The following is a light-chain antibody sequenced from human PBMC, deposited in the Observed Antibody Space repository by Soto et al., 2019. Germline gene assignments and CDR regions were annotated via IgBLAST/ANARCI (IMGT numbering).Light chain of an antibody. CDR2: AAS. J-gene: IGKJ2*01. V-gene: IGKV1-39*01. CDR3: QQSFSTPHT. CDR1: QSISSY. Sequence: IQMTQSPSSLSASVGDRVTITCRASQSISSYLNWYQHKPGKAPKLLIHAASSLQSGVPSRFSGSGSGTDFTLTISSLQPEDFATYYCQQSFSTPHTFGQGTKLEIK.